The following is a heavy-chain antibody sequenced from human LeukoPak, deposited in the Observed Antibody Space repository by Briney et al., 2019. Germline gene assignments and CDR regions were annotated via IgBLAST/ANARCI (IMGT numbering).Heavy chain of an antibody. Sequence: PGGSLRLSCAASGFTFTSYWMTWVRQAPGKGLEWVANINEDGGGRYYVDSVKGRFTISRDNAKNSVHLQMNSLRAEDTAVYYCAKEQIYDSSTTPDYWGQGTLVTVSS. CDR3: AKEQIYDSSTTPDY. J-gene: IGHJ4*02. CDR1: GFTFTSYW. V-gene: IGHV3-7*01. D-gene: IGHD3-22*01. CDR2: INEDGGGR.